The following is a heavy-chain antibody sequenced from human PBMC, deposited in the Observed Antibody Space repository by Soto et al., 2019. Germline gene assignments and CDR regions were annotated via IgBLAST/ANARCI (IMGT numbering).Heavy chain of an antibody. Sequence: ETLSLTCAVYGGSFSGYYWSWIRQPPGKGLEWIGEINHSGSTNYNPSLKSRVTISVDTSKNQFSLKLSSVTAADTAVYYCARGKKWNDVSGMDVWGQGTTVTVSS. CDR1: GGSFSGYY. CDR3: ARGKKWNDVSGMDV. CDR2: INHSGST. J-gene: IGHJ6*02. D-gene: IGHD1-1*01. V-gene: IGHV4-34*01.